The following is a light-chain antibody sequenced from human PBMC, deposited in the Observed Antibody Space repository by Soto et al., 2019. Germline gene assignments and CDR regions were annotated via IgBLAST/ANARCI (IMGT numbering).Light chain of an antibody. Sequence: DIQMTQSPSSLSASVGDRVTITCRASQSISSYLNWYQQKPGKAPKLLIYAASSLQSGVPSRFSGSGSGTDFTLSLSSLLPEDFATYYCQQCYSTPRYPFGQGTKLQIK. V-gene: IGKV1-39*01. CDR3: QQCYSTPRYP. J-gene: IGKJ2*01. CDR1: QSISSY. CDR2: AAS.